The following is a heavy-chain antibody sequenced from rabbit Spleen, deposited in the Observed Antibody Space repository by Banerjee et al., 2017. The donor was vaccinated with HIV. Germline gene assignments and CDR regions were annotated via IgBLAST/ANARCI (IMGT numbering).Heavy chain of an antibody. CDR3: VREVAAKFNL. V-gene: IGHV1S7*01. CDR1: GFDFSRYY. J-gene: IGHJ4*01. Sequence: QLKETGGGLVQPGGSLKLSCKASGFDFSRYYMSWVRQAPGKGLEWIGDIDPIFGIAVYASWVSGRFTISSHNAQNTLYLQLNSLTAADTATYFCVREVAAKFNLWGQGTLVTVS. D-gene: IGHD4-1*01. CDR2: IDPIFGIA.